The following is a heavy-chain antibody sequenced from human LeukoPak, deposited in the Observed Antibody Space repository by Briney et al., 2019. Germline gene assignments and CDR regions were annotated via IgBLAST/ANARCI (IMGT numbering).Heavy chain of an antibody. V-gene: IGHV3-7*01. CDR2: IKQDGSEK. J-gene: IGHJ4*02. CDR1: GFTFSSYS. Sequence: GGSLRLSCAASGFTFSSYSMNWVRQAPGKGLEWVVNIKQDGSEKYYVDSGKGRFTISRDNAKNSLYLQMNSLRAEDTAVYYCARAPAGSLVVVAASQKPGIDYWGQGTLVTVSS. D-gene: IGHD2-15*01. CDR3: ARAPAGSLVVVAASQKPGIDY.